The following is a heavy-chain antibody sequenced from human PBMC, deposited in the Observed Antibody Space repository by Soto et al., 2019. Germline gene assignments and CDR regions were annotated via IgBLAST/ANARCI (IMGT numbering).Heavy chain of an antibody. CDR3: ATENTPAASYYYYGMDV. V-gene: IGHV1-2*04. D-gene: IGHD2-15*01. CDR1: GYSFTGYY. J-gene: IGHJ6*02. CDR2: INPNSGGT. Sequence: GASVNVPSKASGYSFTGYYMDWVRQAPGQGLEWMGWINPNSGGTNYAQKFQGWVTMTRDTSISTAYMELSRLRSDDTAVYYCATENTPAASYYYYGMDVWGQGNTVTVS.